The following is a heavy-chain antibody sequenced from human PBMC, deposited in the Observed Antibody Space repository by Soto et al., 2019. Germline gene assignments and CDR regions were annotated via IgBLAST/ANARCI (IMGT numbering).Heavy chain of an antibody. CDR1: GFTVSSNY. Sequence: PGGSLRLSCAASGFTVSSNYMSWVRQAPGKGLEWVSVIYSGGSTYYADSVKGRFTISRDNSKNTLYLQMNSLRAEDTAVYYCARDRRELVWYYYGMDVWGQGTTVTVSS. D-gene: IGHD3-10*01. CDR3: ARDRRELVWYYYGMDV. J-gene: IGHJ6*02. CDR2: IYSGGST. V-gene: IGHV3-53*01.